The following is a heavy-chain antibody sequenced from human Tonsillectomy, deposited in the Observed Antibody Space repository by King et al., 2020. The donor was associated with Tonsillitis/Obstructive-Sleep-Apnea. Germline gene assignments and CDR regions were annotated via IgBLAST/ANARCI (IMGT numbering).Heavy chain of an antibody. J-gene: IGHJ6*03. CDR1: GFSLSNARMC. CDR2: IFSNAEK. CDR3: ARMGSYYYMDV. V-gene: IGHV2-26*01. Sequence: TLKESGPVLVKPPETLTLTCTVSGFSLSNARMCVSWIRQPPGKALEWLAHIFSNAEKSYNTSLKTRLTTSKDTSKSQVVLTMPNMDPVDTATYYCARMGSYYYMDVWGKGTTVTVSS.